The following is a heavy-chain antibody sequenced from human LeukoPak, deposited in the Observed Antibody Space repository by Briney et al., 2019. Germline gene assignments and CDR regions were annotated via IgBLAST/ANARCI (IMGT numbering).Heavy chain of an antibody. D-gene: IGHD6-6*01. Sequence: GGSLRLSCAASGFTFSSYSMNRVRPAPGKGLEWVSYISSSSRTIYYADSVKGRFTISRDNRKNSLYLQMNSLIAEDTAVYYCARLEYSNIPSDYWGQGTLVTVSS. CDR3: ARLEYSNIPSDY. CDR2: ISSSSRTI. V-gene: IGHV3-48*04. J-gene: IGHJ4*02. CDR1: GFTFSSYS.